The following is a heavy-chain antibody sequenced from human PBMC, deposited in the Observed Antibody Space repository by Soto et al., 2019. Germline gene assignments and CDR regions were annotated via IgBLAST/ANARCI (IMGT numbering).Heavy chain of an antibody. V-gene: IGHV1-2*02. Sequence: ASVKVSCKASGYNFIEHYINWVRQAPGQGLEWMGWIDPRNGVTRLAQKFKYRVIMTRDLSIATVYMELSNLRSDETALYFCARATRILGHITAVGEARHGIHGHWGRRNPVTVSS. CDR2: IDPRNGVT. J-gene: IGHJ4*02. CDR1: GYNFIEHY. D-gene: IGHD1-20*01. CDR3: ARATRILGHITAVGEARHGIHGH.